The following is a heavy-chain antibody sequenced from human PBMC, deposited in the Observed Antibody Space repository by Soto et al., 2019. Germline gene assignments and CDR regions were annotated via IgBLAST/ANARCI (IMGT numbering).Heavy chain of an antibody. Sequence: GXSLRLSCAASGFTFSSYGIHWVRQAPGKGLEWVAVISYDGSNKYYADSVKGRFTISRDNSKNTLYLQMNSLRAEDTAVYYCAKDLMRFLERLGYFDYWGQGTLVTVSS. CDR1: GFTFSSYG. CDR2: ISYDGSNK. CDR3: AKDLMRFLERLGYFDY. J-gene: IGHJ4*02. D-gene: IGHD3-3*01. V-gene: IGHV3-30*18.